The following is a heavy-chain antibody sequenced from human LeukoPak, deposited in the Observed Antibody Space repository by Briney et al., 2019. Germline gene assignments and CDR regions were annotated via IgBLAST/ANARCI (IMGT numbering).Heavy chain of an antibody. J-gene: IGHJ4*02. CDR1: GYSISSGYY. Sequence: SETLSLTCTVSGYSISSGYYWGWIRQPPGKGLEWIGSIYHSGSTYSNPSLKSRVTISVDTSKNQLSLKLTSVTAADTAVYYCASFNRFYYFDYWGQGTLVTVSS. V-gene: IGHV4-38-2*02. CDR2: IYHSGST. CDR3: ASFNRFYYFDY.